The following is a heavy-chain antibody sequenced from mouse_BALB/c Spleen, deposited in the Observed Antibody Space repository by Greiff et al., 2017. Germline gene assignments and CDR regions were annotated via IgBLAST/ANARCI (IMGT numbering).Heavy chain of an antibody. V-gene: IGHV5-6-5*01. CDR1: GFTFSSYA. J-gene: IGHJ3*01. CDR3: ARGDSLLRSWFAY. D-gene: IGHD1-2*01. CDR2: ISSGGST. Sequence: EVMLVESGGGLVKPGGSLKLSCAASGFTFSSYAMSWVRQTPEKRLEWVASISSGGSTYYPDSVKGRFTISRDNARNILYLQMSSLRSEDTAMYYCARGDSLLRSWFAYWGQGTLVTVSA.